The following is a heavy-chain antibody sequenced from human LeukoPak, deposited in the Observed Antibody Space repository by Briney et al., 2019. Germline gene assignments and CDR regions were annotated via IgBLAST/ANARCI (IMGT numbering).Heavy chain of an antibody. CDR2: INPSGGST. J-gene: IGHJ3*02. D-gene: IGHD6-6*01. V-gene: IGHV1-46*01. CDR1: GYTFTSYY. Sequence: ASVKVSCKASGYTFTSYYMHWVRQAPGQGLEWMGIINPSGGSTSYAQKFQGRVTMTRDTSTSTVYMELSSLRSEDTAVYYCARDLRSPFSSSGAFDIWGQGTMVTVSS. CDR3: ARDLRSPFSSSGAFDI.